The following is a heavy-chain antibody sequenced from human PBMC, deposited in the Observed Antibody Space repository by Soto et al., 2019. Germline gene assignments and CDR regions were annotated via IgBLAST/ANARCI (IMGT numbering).Heavy chain of an antibody. V-gene: IGHV4-30-4*01. CDR2: IYFSGNT. CDR1: GASISSDDYY. D-gene: IGHD2-15*01. J-gene: IGHJ4*02. CDR3: ARSTGRY. Sequence: QVQLKESGPRLVKPSQTLSLTCTVSGASISSDDYYWSWIRQPPGKGLEWIGYIYFSGNTYYNPSLRSRLSLSIDTSRNQFSLKLSSVTAADTAVYYCARSTGRYWGQGTLVTVSS.